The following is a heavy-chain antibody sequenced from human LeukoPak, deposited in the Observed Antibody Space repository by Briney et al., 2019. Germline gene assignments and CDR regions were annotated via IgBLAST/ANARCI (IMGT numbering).Heavy chain of an antibody. CDR1: GGSISSSNW. D-gene: IGHD3-9*01. Sequence: PSGTLSLTCAVSGGSISSSNWWSWVRQPPGKGLEWIGEIYHSGSTNYNPSLKSRVTISVDKSKNQFSLKLSSVTAADTAVYYCARTSLMYYDILTGYYSPKYYFDYWGQGTLVTVSS. CDR2: IYHSGST. J-gene: IGHJ4*02. CDR3: ARTSLMYYDILTGYYSPKYYFDY. V-gene: IGHV4-4*02.